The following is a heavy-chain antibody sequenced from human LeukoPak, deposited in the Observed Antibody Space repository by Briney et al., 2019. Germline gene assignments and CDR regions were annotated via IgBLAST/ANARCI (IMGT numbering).Heavy chain of an antibody. V-gene: IGHV1-8*03. J-gene: IGHJ4*02. D-gene: IGHD1-26*01. CDR3: ARGVVGATSSYYFDY. CDR2: MNPNSGNT. CDR1: GYTFTNYD. Sequence: RASVKVSCKASGYTFTNYDINWERQATGQGLEWMGWMNPNSGNTGYARKFQGRVTITRNTSISTAYMELSSLTSEDTAVYYCARGVVGATSSYYFDYWGQGILVTVSS.